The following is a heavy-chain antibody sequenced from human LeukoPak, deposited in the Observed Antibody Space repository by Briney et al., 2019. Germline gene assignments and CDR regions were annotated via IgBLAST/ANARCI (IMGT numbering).Heavy chain of an antibody. D-gene: IGHD3-3*01. J-gene: IGHJ4*02. CDR1: GFTFSSYA. CDR2: ISGSGGST. CDR3: AKHSGDFWSGYSFDY. V-gene: IGHV3-23*01. Sequence: GGSLRLSCAASGFTFSSYAMSWVRQAPGKGLEWVSAISGSGGSTYYADSVKGRFTISRDNSKNTLYLQMNSLRAEDTAVYYCAKHSGDFWSGYSFDYWGQGTLVTVSS.